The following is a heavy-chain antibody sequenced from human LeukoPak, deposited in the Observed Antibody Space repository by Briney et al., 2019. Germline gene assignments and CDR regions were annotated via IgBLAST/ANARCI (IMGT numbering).Heavy chain of an antibody. J-gene: IGHJ4*02. D-gene: IGHD5-12*01. CDR3: ARGRVDIVATITRVDY. V-gene: IGHV1-8*01. Sequence: ASAKVSCKASGYTFTSYDINWVRQATGQGLEWMGWMNPNSGNTGYAQKFQGRVTMTRNTSISTAYMELSSLRSEDTAVYYCARGRVDIVATITRVDYWGQGTLVTVSS. CDR2: MNPNSGNT. CDR1: GYTFTSYD.